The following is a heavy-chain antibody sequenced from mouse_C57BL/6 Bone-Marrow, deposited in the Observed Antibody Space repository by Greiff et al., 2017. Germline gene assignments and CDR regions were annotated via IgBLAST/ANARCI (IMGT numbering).Heavy chain of an antibody. D-gene: IGHD1-1*01. CDR3: ARWRFTTVVGDY. CDR1: GYTFTSYW. V-gene: IGHV1-55*01. CDR2: IYPGSGST. J-gene: IGHJ2*01. Sequence: QVQLQQSGAELVKPGASVKMSCKASGYTFTSYWITWVKQRPGQGLEWIGDIYPGSGSTNYNEKFKSKATLTVDTSSSTAYMQLSSLTSEDSAVYYCARWRFTTVVGDYWGQGTTLTVSS.